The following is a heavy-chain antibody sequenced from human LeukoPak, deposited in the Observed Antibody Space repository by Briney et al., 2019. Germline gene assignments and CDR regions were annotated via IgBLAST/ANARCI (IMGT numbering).Heavy chain of an antibody. CDR1: GGTFSSYA. CDR3: ARDGPRGYYYGMDV. V-gene: IGHV1-69*13. CDR2: IIPIFGTA. J-gene: IGHJ6*02. D-gene: IGHD3-10*01. Sequence: SVKVSCKASGGTFSSYAISWVRQAPGQGLEWMGGIIPIFGTANYAQKFQGRVTITADVSMSTAYMELSSLRSEDTAVYYCARDGPRGYYYGMDVWGQGTTVTVSS.